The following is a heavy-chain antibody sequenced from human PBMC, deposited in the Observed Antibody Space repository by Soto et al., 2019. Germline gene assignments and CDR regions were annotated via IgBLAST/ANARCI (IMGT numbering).Heavy chain of an antibody. CDR3: AKSHTTSGWYVTTDY. Sequence: PGGSLRLSCAASGFTVDDYGMHWVRQAPGKGLEWVSGINQSSGSIDYADSVKGRFTISRDNAKNSLYLQMSSLRAEDTAFYYCAKSHTTSGWYVTTDYWGQGTQVTVS. V-gene: IGHV3-9*01. CDR2: INQSSGSI. J-gene: IGHJ4*02. D-gene: IGHD6-19*01. CDR1: GFTVDDYG.